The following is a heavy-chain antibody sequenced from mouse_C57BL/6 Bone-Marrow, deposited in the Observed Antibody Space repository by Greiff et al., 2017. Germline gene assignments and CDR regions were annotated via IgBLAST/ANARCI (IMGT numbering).Heavy chain of an antibody. Sequence: EVKLVESGGGLVKPGGSLKLSCAASGFTFSDYGMHWVRQAPEKGLEWVAYISSGSSTIYYADTVKGRFTISRDNAKNTLFLQMTSLRSEDTAMYYCARTFLRGYFDYWGQGTTLTVSS. J-gene: IGHJ2*01. CDR1: GFTFSDYG. CDR3: ARTFLRGYFDY. V-gene: IGHV5-17*01. CDR2: ISSGSSTI.